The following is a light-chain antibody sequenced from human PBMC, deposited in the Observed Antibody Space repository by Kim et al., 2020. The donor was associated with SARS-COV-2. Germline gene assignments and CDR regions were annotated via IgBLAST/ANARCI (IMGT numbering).Light chain of an antibody. V-gene: IGLV3-21*04. CDR3: QVWDSSSEVV. Sequence: SYELTQPPSVSVAPGKTARITCGENNIGSKSVHWYQQKPGQAPVLVIYYDSDRPSGIPERFSGSNSGNTATLTISRVEAGDEADYYCQVWDSSSEVVFDGGTQLTVL. CDR1: NIGSKS. J-gene: IGLJ2*01. CDR2: YDS.